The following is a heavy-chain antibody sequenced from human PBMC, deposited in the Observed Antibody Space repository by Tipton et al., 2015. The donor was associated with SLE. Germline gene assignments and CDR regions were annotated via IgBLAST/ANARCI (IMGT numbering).Heavy chain of an antibody. V-gene: IGHV4-4*07. J-gene: IGHJ4*02. CDR2: IYTSGST. D-gene: IGHD2/OR15-2a*01. CDR3: VRGPFPFDT. CDR1: AGSITGYY. Sequence: TLSLTCIVSAGSITGYYWTWIRQPAGKGLEWIGRIYTSGSTNYNPSLKSRVTISVDTSKKQFSLKLNSVTAADTAVYYCVRGPFPFDTWGQGALVTVSS.